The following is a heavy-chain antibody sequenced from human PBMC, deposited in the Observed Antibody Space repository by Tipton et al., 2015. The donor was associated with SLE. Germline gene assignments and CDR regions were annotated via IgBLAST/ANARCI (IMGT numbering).Heavy chain of an antibody. CDR1: GASMNGRY. CDR3: ARYHLADWRLGL. Sequence: TLSLTCSVSGASMNGRYWSWIRQPPGKGLEWIGYIHYSGVTSYNPSLQSRVTISIDTSRNQFSLNLSSVTAADSAVYFCARYHLADWRLGLCGGGSLITSSS. V-gene: IGHV4-59*11. CDR2: IHYSGVT. J-gene: IGHJ2*01. D-gene: IGHD3-9*01.